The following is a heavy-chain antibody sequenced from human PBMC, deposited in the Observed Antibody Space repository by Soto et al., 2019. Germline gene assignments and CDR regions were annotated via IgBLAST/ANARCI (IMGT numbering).Heavy chain of an antibody. CDR1: GFTFITYD. CDR2: MNPNNGNA. V-gene: IGHV1-8*01. Sequence: QVQLLQSGAEVKKPGASVKVSCKASGFTFITYDFSWVRQAAGQGLEWMGWMNPNNGNAGFAQKFRGRINMTRNTSISTAYLELSSLRSDDSAVYFCARRKERSGPDYLDLWGQGTQVTVSS. D-gene: IGHD6-25*01. CDR3: ARRKERSGPDYLDL. J-gene: IGHJ4*02.